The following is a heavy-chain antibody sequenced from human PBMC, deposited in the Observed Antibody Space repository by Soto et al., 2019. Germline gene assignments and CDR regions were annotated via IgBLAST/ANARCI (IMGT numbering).Heavy chain of an antibody. CDR1: DASISTYY. Sequence: PETPSLTCTVSDASISTYYWSWIRQPPGKGLEWIGYSYNSGSTNYNPSLKSRVTMSVDTSKNQFSLKLSSVTAADTAVYYCARGQGHYQGMDVWGQGTTVTVSS. V-gene: IGHV4-59*01. J-gene: IGHJ6*02. CDR3: ARGQGHYQGMDV. CDR2: SYNSGST.